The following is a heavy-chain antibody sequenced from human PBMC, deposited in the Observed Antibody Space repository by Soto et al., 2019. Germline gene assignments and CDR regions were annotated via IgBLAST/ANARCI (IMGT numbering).Heavy chain of an antibody. Sequence: SQTLSLTCAISXDSVSSNSAAWNWIRQSPSRGLECLGRTYYRSKWYHDYAVSVKSRITINPDTSKNQFSLQLNSVTPEDTAVYYCARQRTPRGIATGYYYYGMDVWGQGTTVTVSS. CDR2: TYYRSKWYH. V-gene: IGHV6-1*01. J-gene: IGHJ6*02. D-gene: IGHD6-13*01. CDR1: XDSVSSNSAA. CDR3: ARQRTPRGIATGYYYYGMDV.